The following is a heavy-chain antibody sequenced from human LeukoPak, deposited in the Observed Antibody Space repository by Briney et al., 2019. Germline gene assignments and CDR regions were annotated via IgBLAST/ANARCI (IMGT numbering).Heavy chain of an antibody. D-gene: IGHD2-2*01. CDR1: GFTFSSYW. CDR3: ARDQASSSSSPY. V-gene: IGHV3-74*01. Sequence: PGGPLRLSCAASGFTFSSYWMHWVRQAPGKGPVWVSRINAHGSSTNYADSVKGRFTISRDNAKNTVYLQMNSLSAEDTAMYYCARDQASSSSSPYWGQGTLVTVSS. CDR2: INAHGSST. J-gene: IGHJ4*02.